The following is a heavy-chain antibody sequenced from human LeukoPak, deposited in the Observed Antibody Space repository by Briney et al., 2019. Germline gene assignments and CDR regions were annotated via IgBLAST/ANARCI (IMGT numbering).Heavy chain of an antibody. CDR2: IYYSGSP. CDR1: GVSISRNY. Sequence: SKTLSLTCIVSGVSISRNYWSWIRQPPGKGLEWIGYIYYSGSPNYTPSLKSRVTISVDTSKNQFSLKLSSVTAADTAVYYCARGTYNTSPPGLWGQGTMVTVSS. J-gene: IGHJ3*01. V-gene: IGHV4-59*01. CDR3: ARGTYNTSPPGL. D-gene: IGHD1-14*01.